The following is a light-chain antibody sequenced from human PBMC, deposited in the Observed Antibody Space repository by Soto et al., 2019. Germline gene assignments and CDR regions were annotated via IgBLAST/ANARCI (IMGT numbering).Light chain of an antibody. J-gene: IGLJ1*01. V-gene: IGLV2-14*01. CDR1: SSDVGGYNH. CDR2: EVS. Sequence: QSALTQPASVSGSPGQSITISCTGTSSDVGGYNHVSWYQQHPGKAPKVMIYEVSYRPSGVSSRFSGSKSGNTASLTTSGLQAEDEADYYCSSYTASSTYVFGGGTKVTVL. CDR3: SSYTASSTYV.